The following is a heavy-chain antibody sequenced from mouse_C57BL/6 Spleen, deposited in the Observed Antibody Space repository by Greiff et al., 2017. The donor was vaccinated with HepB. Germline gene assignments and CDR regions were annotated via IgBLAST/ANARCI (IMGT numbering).Heavy chain of an antibody. CDR3: ATGDYGDY. Sequence: EVQRVESGPGLVKPSQSLSLTCSVTGYSITSGYYWNWIRQFPGNKLEWMGYISYDGSNNYNPSLKNRISITRDTSKNQFFLKLNSVTTEDTATYYCATGDYGDYWGQGTTLTVSS. V-gene: IGHV3-6*01. D-gene: IGHD2-4*01. CDR2: ISYDGSN. J-gene: IGHJ2*01. CDR1: GYSITSGYY.